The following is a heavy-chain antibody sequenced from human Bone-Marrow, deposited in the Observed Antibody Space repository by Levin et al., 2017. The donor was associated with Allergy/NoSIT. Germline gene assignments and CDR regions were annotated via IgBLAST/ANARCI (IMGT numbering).Heavy chain of an antibody. Sequence: GESLKISCAASGFTFSSYSMNWVRQAPGKGLEWVSYISGSSSSIYYADSVQGRFTISRDNAKNSLYLQMNSLRDEDTAVYYCARVLGQLGDYWGQGALVTVSS. CDR2: ISGSSSSI. CDR3: ARVLGQLGDY. D-gene: IGHD6-13*01. CDR1: GFTFSSYS. V-gene: IGHV3-48*02. J-gene: IGHJ4*02.